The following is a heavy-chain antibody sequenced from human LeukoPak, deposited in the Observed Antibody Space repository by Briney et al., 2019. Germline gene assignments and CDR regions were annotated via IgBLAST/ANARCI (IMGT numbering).Heavy chain of an antibody. D-gene: IGHD3-10*01. CDR3: ARTTMVRGTYYMDV. V-gene: IGHV4-39*07. J-gene: IGHJ6*03. Sequence: SETLSLTCTVSGGSISTANYYWGWIRQPPGKGLEWIGNIFYSGSTYYSPPLKSRLSISLDTSRNQFFLRLNSVTAADTAVYYCARTTMVRGTYYMDVWGKGTTVTISS. CDR2: IFYSGST. CDR1: GGSISTANYY.